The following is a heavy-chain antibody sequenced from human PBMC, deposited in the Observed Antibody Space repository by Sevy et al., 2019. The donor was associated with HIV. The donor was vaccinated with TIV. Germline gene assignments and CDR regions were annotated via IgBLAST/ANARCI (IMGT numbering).Heavy chain of an antibody. Sequence: GGSLRLSCAASGFTFSSYAIHWVRQTPGKGLEWVAVISYDGNNKYYADSVKGRLTVSRDNSKNTLYAQMNSLRAEDMAVYYCAKDHNLWSEGGFLHHWGQGTLVTVSS. CDR1: GFTFSSYA. CDR2: ISYDGNNK. D-gene: IGHD3-10*01. CDR3: AKDHNLWSEGGFLHH. J-gene: IGHJ1*01. V-gene: IGHV3-30*18.